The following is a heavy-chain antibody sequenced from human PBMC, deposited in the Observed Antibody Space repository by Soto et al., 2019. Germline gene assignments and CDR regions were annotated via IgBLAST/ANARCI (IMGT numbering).Heavy chain of an antibody. J-gene: IGHJ4*02. CDR2: MSYDGNNE. V-gene: IGHV3-30-3*01. CDR3: ARGLSTSGWYQAD. CDR1: GFTFSRAA. Sequence: QVQLVESGGGVVQPGRSLRLSCAASGFTFSRAAMHWVRQAPGKGLEWVAVMSYDGNNEYYADSVKGRFTISRDNSKNTLYLQMNSLRDEDTAVYYCARGLSTSGWYQADWGQGTLVTVSS. D-gene: IGHD6-19*01.